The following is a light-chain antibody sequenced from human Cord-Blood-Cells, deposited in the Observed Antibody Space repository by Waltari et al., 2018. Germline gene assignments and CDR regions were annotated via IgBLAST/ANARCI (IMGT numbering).Light chain of an antibody. V-gene: IGKV1-39*01. Sequence: DIQMNQSTSHLSAYVGARVTITCRASQSIRSYLNWDQQKPGKAPKILIYAASSLQSGVPSRFSGSGSGTDFTLTISSLQPEDFATYYCQQSYSTPPTFGQGTNVEIK. CDR1: QSIRSY. CDR3: QQSYSTPPT. CDR2: AAS. J-gene: IGKJ1*01.